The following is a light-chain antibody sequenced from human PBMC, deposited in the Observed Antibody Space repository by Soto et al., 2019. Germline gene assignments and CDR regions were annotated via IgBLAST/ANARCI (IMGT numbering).Light chain of an antibody. Sequence: EFVLTQSPGTLSLSPGERATLSCRASQSVSNTYLAWYHQKPGQAPRLLIYGASSRATGIPDRFSGSGSGTDFTLTISRLEPEDFAVYYCQQYSSSRTFGQGTKV. V-gene: IGKV3-20*01. CDR2: GAS. CDR3: QQYSSSRT. CDR1: QSVSNTY. J-gene: IGKJ1*01.